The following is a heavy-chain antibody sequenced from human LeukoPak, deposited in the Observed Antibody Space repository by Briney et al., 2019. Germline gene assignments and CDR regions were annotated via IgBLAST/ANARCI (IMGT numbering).Heavy chain of an antibody. Sequence: PGGSLRLSCSASGFTFSSYAMHWVRQAPGKGLEYVSGISTYGSSTYYADSVKGRFTISRDNSKDTVYLQMSSLRAEDTAVYYCVKREGGTYFFDYWGQRTLVTVSS. CDR2: ISTYGSST. V-gene: IGHV3-64D*09. J-gene: IGHJ4*02. CDR3: VKREGGTYFFDY. CDR1: GFTFSSYA. D-gene: IGHD2-15*01.